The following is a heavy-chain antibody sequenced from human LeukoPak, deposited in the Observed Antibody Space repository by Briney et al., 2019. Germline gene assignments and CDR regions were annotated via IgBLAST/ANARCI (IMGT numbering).Heavy chain of an antibody. D-gene: IGHD2-15*01. V-gene: IGHV4-30-4*01. CDR2: IYYSGST. J-gene: IGHJ6*02. CDR1: GGSISSGDYY. CDR3: ARDSQVVLAATDDYYYYGMDV. Sequence: SQTLSLTCTVSGGSISSGDYYWSWIRQPPGKGLEWIGYIYYSGSTYYNPSLKSRVTISVDTSKNQFSLKLSSVTAADTAVYYCARDSQVVLAATDDYYYYGMDVWGQGTTVTVSS.